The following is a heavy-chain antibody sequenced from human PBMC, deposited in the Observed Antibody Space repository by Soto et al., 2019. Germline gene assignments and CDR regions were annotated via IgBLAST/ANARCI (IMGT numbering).Heavy chain of an antibody. CDR2: ISAYNGNT. CDR3: AGVHNDRMGWFDP. CDR1: GYTFTSYG. D-gene: IGHD3-22*01. V-gene: IGHV1-18*03. J-gene: IGHJ5*02. Sequence: QVQLVQSGVEVKKPGASVKVSCKASGYTFTSYGISWVRQAPGQGLEWMAWISAYNGNTKYAQKVQGRVTMTTDTSTSTAYMELRSLRSVDMAREYFAGVHNDRMGWFDPWGQGTLDTVSS.